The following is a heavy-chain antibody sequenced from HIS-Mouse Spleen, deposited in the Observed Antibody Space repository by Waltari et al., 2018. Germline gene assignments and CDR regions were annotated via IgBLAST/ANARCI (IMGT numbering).Heavy chain of an antibody. CDR1: GYPFTSYD. V-gene: IGHV1-8*01. D-gene: IGHD6-6*01. CDR2: MNPNSGNT. Sequence: QVQLVQSGAEVKKPGASVKVSCKASGYPFTSYDIHCVRPATGQGLEWMGWMNPNSGNTGYAQKFQGRVTMTRNTSISTAYMELSSLRSEDTAVYYCARGSRIELAARPVAFDIWGQGTMVTVSS. J-gene: IGHJ3*02. CDR3: ARGSRIELAARPVAFDI.